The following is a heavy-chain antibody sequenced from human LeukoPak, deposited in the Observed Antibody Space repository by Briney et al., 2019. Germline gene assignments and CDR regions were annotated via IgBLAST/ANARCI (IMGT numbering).Heavy chain of an antibody. CDR1: RFTFSGSW. CDR2: INQDGGVK. J-gene: IGHJ4*02. Sequence: GGSLRLSCAASRFTFSGSWMTWVRQAPGKGPEWVANINQDGGVKGYLDSVQGRFTISRGNAKNSLYLQMNSLRAEDTAIYFCARDRAYTTFDYWGQGTLVTVSS. D-gene: IGHD2-2*02. V-gene: IGHV3-7*01. CDR3: ARDRAYTTFDY.